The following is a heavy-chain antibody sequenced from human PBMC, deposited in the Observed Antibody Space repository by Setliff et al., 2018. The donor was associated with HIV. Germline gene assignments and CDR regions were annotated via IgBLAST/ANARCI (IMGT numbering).Heavy chain of an antibody. CDR1: GYTFLNYG. V-gene: IGHV1-18*01. Sequence: ASVKVSCKASGYTFLNYGISWVRQTPGRGLEWMAWINVGNGNTKTARKFQGRVALTTDTSTSTAHMELGSLRSEDTAVYYCARGVNYYDSSGYAPDAFDIWGQGTMVTVSS. J-gene: IGHJ3*02. D-gene: IGHD3-22*01. CDR2: INVGNGNT. CDR3: ARGVNYYDSSGYAPDAFDI.